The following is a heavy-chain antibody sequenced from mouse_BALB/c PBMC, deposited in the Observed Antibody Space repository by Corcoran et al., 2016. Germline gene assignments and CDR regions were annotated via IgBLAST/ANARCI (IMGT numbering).Heavy chain of an antibody. V-gene: IGHV14-3*02. CDR3: ARATATTC. CDR2: IDPANGNT. Sequence: EVQLQQSGAELVKPGASVKLSCTAAGFNIKDTYMHWVKQRPEQGLEWIGRIDPANGNTKYDPRFQGKATITADTSSNTAYLQLSSLTSEDTAVYYCARATATTCWGQGTTLTVSS. D-gene: IGHD1-2*01. J-gene: IGHJ2*01. CDR1: GFNIKDTY.